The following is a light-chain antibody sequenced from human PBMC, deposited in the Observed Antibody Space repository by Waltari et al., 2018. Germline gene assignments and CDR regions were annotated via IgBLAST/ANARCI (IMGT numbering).Light chain of an antibody. V-gene: IGKV3-11*01. J-gene: IGKJ2*01. CDR1: QRISSF. CDR3: QQRGRS. CDR2: DGS. Sequence: DIVLTQSPATFSLSPGARATLSCRASQRISSFLAWYQQKPGQAPRLLIFDGSNRATGIPARFSGSGSGTDFTLTISSLEPEDFAVYFCQQRGRSFGQGTKLEI.